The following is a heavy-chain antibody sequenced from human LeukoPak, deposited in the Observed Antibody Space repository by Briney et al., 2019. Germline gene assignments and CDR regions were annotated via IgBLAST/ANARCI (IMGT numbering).Heavy chain of an antibody. D-gene: IGHD6-13*01. CDR1: GFTFGRYA. J-gene: IGHJ4*02. CDR2: ISGSAAGT. V-gene: IGHV3-23*01. CDR3: AKVNNIAVAGTLDY. Sequence: GGSLRLSCAASGFTFGRYAMNWVRQAPGKGLEWVSAISGSAAGTYYADSVKGRFTISRDNSKNTLYLQMNDLRAEDTAAYYCAKVNNIAVAGTLDYWGQGTLVTVSS.